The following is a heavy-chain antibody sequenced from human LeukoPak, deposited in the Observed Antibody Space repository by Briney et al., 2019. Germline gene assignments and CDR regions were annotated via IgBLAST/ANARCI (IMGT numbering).Heavy chain of an antibody. J-gene: IGHJ4*02. CDR2: ILYDGSNK. V-gene: IGHV3-33*01. CDR3: ARDFDY. Sequence: GGSLRLSCAASGLTFSSYGMHWVRQAPGKGLEWVAVILYDGSNKYYADSVKGRFTISRDNSKNTLYLQMNSLRAEDTAVYYCARDFDYWGQGTLVTVSS. CDR1: GLTFSSYG.